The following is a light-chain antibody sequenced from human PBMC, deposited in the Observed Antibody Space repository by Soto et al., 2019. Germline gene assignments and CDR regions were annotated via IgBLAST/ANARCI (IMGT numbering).Light chain of an antibody. CDR1: QSVLYSSNNKNY. Sequence: DIVMTQSPDSLAVSLGERATINCKSSQSVLYSSNNKNYLAWYQQRPGQPPKLLIYWASTRESGVPDRFSGSGSWTDFTPTITSLQGEDVAVYYCQEYESTPPTFGQGTKLEIK. V-gene: IGKV4-1*01. CDR2: WAS. CDR3: QEYESTPPT. J-gene: IGKJ2*01.